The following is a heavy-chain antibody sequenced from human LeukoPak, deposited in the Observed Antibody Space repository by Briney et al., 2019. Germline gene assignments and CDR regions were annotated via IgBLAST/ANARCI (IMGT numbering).Heavy chain of an antibody. CDR3: SKHCLPRCNQKDLYTSFHHHGKDG. V-gene: IGHV5-51*01. J-gene: IGHJ6*02. CDR2: IFPGDSNI. CDR1: GYSFTSYW. D-gene: IGHD2-8*01. Sequence: GESLKISCKGSGYSFTSYWIGWVRQLPGQGLEWMGIIFPGDSNIVYSPSFQGQVTMSFDNSISTAYLQWSGLKASDTAMYYCSKHCLPRCNQKDLYTSFHHHGKDGWGQGTKVNGS.